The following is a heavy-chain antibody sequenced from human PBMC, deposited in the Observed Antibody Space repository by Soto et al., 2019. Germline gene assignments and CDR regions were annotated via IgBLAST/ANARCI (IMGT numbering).Heavy chain of an antibody. CDR2: IWYDGSNK. J-gene: IGHJ4*02. Sequence: VQLVESGGGVVQPGRSLRLSCAASGFTFSSYGMHWVRQAPGKGLGWVAVIWYDGSNKYYADSVKGRFTISRDNSDNSLYLHISSLRAEDAAVYYCASECSGGSCDYWGQGTLVTVSS. D-gene: IGHD2-15*01. V-gene: IGHV3-33*01. CDR1: GFTFSSYG. CDR3: ASECSGGSCDY.